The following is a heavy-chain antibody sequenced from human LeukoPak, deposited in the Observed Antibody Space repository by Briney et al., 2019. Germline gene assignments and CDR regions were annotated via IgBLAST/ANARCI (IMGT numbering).Heavy chain of an antibody. J-gene: IGHJ2*01. Sequence: GGSLRLSCAASGFTLNNYGINWVRQAPGKGREWVSFISRSSSYIFYADSVKGRFTTSRDNAKNSLYLQMNSLGAEDTAVYYCAGTYASGSRRYWYFDLWGRGTLVTV. V-gene: IGHV3-21*01. CDR3: AGTYASGSRRYWYFDL. CDR1: GFTLNNYG. D-gene: IGHD3-10*01. CDR2: ISRSSSYI.